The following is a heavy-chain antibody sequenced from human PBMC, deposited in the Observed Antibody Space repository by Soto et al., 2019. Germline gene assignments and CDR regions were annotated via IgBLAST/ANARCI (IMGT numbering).Heavy chain of an antibody. Sequence: ASVKVSCKASGYTFTSYGSSWVRQAPGQGLEWMGWISAYNGNTNYAQKLQGRVTMTTDTSTSTAYMELRSLRSDDTAVYYCARAGVSRGGYNHYYYYPVRDVWGKGTTVTVSS. V-gene: IGHV1-18*01. CDR2: ISAYNGNT. CDR1: GYTFTSYG. J-gene: IGHJ6*04. CDR3: ARAGVSRGGYNHYYYYPVRDV. D-gene: IGHD6-19*01.